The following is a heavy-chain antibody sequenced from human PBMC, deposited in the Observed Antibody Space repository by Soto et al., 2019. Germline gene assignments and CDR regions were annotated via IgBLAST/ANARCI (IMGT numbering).Heavy chain of an antibody. V-gene: IGHV3-23*01. CDR1: GFTFSSYA. Sequence: GGSLRLSCAASGFTFSSYAMSWVRQAPGKGLEWVSAISGSGGSTYYADSVKGRFTISRDNSKNTLYLQMNSLRAEDTAVYYCAKDLSSSWVYYYYRIDVSGQETTVTVSS. CDR2: ISGSGGST. D-gene: IGHD6-13*01. CDR3: AKDLSSSWVYYYYRIDV. J-gene: IGHJ6*02.